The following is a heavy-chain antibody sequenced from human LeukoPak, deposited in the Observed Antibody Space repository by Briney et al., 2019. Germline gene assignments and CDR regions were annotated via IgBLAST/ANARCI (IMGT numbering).Heavy chain of an antibody. D-gene: IGHD5-18*01. V-gene: IGHV4-30-4*01. CDR3: ARVSRGRGYSYGYVDY. J-gene: IGHJ4*02. CDR1: GDSISSGDYY. CDR2: IYYSGTT. Sequence: SQTLSLTCTVSGDSISSGDYYWTWIRQPPGKGLEWIGYIYYSGTTYYNPSLKSRVTISVDTSKNQFSLKLSPVTAADTAVYYCARVSRGRGYSYGYVDYWGQGTLATVSS.